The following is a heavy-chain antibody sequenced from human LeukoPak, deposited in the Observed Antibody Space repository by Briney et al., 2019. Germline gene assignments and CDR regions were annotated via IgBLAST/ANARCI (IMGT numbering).Heavy chain of an antibody. V-gene: IGHV4-39*02. CDR1: GGSISSSSYY. CDR3: ARDPSLNWNYEGGEGYFDY. D-gene: IGHD1-7*01. CDR2: IYYSGST. Sequence: SETLSLTCTVSGGSISSSSYYWGWIRQPPGKGLEWIGSIYYSGSTYYNPSLKSRVTISVDTSKNQFSLKLSSVTAADTAVYYCARDPSLNWNYEGGEGYFDYWGQGTLVTVSS. J-gene: IGHJ4*02.